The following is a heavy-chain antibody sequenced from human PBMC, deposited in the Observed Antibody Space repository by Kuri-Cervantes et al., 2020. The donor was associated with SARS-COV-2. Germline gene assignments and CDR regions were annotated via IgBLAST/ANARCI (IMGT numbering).Heavy chain of an antibody. Sequence: SVKISCKASGGTFSSYALSWVRHAPGQGLEWIGGIIPMFGTTNYAQKLQGRVTITADESASTAYMELSSLRSEDTAVYYCAREQTLSDDFWSGHYQEHYYMDVWGKGTTVTVSS. D-gene: IGHD3-3*01. V-gene: IGHV1-69*13. CDR3: AREQTLSDDFWSGHYQEHYYMDV. J-gene: IGHJ6*03. CDR1: GGTFSSYA. CDR2: IIPMFGTT.